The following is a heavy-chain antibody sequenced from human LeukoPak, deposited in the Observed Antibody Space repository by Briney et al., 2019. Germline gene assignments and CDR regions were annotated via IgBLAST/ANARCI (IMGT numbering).Heavy chain of an antibody. D-gene: IGHD2-15*01. V-gene: IGHV3-7*01. Sequence: GGSLRLSCAASGFTFSSYWMSWVRQAPGKGLKWVANIKQDGSEKYYVDSVKGRFTISRDNAKNSLYLQMNSLRAEDTAVYYCARLVAAHWFDPWGQGTLVTVSS. J-gene: IGHJ5*02. CDR1: GFTFSSYW. CDR2: IKQDGSEK. CDR3: ARLVAAHWFDP.